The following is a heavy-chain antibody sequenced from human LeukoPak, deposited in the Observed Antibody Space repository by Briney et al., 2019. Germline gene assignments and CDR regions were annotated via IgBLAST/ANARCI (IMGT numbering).Heavy chain of an antibody. CDR3: ARDDVDAPTFDF. CDR2: IYISGST. D-gene: IGHD5-18*01. Sequence: SETLSLTCTVSGASTSNYYWSWIRQPAGKRLEWIGRIYISGSTDYNPSLKSRVTMSTDTSKNQFSLKLKSVSAADTAVYYCARDDVDAPTFDFWGQGILVTVFS. V-gene: IGHV4-4*07. J-gene: IGHJ4*02. CDR1: GASTSNYY.